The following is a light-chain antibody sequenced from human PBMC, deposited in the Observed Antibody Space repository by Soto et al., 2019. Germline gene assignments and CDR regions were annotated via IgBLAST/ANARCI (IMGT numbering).Light chain of an antibody. CDR2: KAS. J-gene: IGKJ5*01. CDR1: QSISNW. Sequence: DIQMTQTPSILSASVLDRVTITFLASQSISNWLAWYQQKPGKAHKLLLYKASTLQSGVPSRFSGSGSGTEFTLTISSLQPDDFATYYCQQYNSYPYTFGQGTRLEIK. V-gene: IGKV1-5*03. CDR3: QQYNSYPYT.